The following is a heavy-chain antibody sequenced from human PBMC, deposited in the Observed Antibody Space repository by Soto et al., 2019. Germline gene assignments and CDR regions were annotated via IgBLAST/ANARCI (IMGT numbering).Heavy chain of an antibody. CDR2: IYYSGST. J-gene: IGHJ5*02. D-gene: IGHD6-13*01. CDR3: ARLTGRAAAVSWFDP. Sequence: NPSGTLSLTCTVAGGSISSYYWSWIRQPPGKGLEWIGYIYYSGSTNYNPSLKSRVTISVDTSKNQFSLKLSSVTAADTAVYSCARLTGRAAAVSWFDPWGQGTLVTVSS. V-gene: IGHV4-59*08. CDR1: GGSISSYY.